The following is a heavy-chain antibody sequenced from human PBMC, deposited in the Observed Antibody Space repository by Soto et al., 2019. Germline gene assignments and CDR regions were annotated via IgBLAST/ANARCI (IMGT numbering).Heavy chain of an antibody. CDR1: GFTFSSYA. D-gene: IGHD5-18*01. J-gene: IGHJ5*02. CDR3: AKVFRRYSYGKDGHWFDP. CDR2: ISGSGGST. V-gene: IGHV3-23*01. Sequence: HPGGSLRLSCAASGFTFSSYAMSWVRQALGKGLEWVSAISGSGGSTYYADSVKGRFTNSRDNSKNTLYLQMNSLRAEDTAVYYSAKVFRRYSYGKDGHWFDPWGQGTLVTVAS.